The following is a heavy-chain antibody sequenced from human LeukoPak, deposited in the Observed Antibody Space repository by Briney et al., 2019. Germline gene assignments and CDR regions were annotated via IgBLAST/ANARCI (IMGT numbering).Heavy chain of an antibody. D-gene: IGHD4-17*01. CDR1: GGTFSSYG. CDR2: IWNDGSKQ. CDR3: ARSAYGDYLGHDTFDM. Sequence: GGSLKLSCAASGGTFSSYGMHWVRQAPGKGLEWVAVIWNDGSKQYYLDSMKGRFTISRDDSKNTLYLQMNSLRAEDTALYYCARSAYGDYLGHDTFDMWGQGTMVTVSS. J-gene: IGHJ3*02. V-gene: IGHV3-33*01.